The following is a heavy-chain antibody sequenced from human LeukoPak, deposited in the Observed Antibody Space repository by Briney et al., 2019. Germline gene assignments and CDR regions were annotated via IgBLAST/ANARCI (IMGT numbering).Heavy chain of an antibody. J-gene: IGHJ5*02. CDR3: ASSSWSRSNWFDP. Sequence: GGSLRLSCAASGFIVNSNYMTWVRKAPGKGVEWVSVIHSGGSTFYADFVKGRFTISRDNSKNTLYLQMNSLRTDDTAVYYCASSSWSRSNWFDPWGQGTLVTVSS. V-gene: IGHV3-66*02. D-gene: IGHD6-13*01. CDR2: IHSGGST. CDR1: GFIVNSNY.